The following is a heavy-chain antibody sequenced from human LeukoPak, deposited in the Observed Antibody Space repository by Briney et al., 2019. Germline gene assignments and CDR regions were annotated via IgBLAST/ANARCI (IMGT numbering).Heavy chain of an antibody. CDR1: GFTFSSYT. Sequence: GGSLRLSCAASGFTFSSYTMNWVRQAPGKGLEWVSIISSGSSYIHYAGAVKGRFTISRDNAKNSLYLQMNSLRAEDTAVYYCARDIPNGDYAFDIWGQGTMVTVSS. CDR2: ISSGSSYI. CDR3: ARDIPNGDYAFDI. V-gene: IGHV3-21*04. D-gene: IGHD4-17*01. J-gene: IGHJ3*02.